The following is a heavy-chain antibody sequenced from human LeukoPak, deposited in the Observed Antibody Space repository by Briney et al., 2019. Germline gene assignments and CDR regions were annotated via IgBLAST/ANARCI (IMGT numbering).Heavy chain of an antibody. CDR1: GGSISSGSYY. CDR3: AITRAYDSSGYSFDY. CDR2: IYTSGST. J-gene: IGHJ4*02. V-gene: IGHV4-61*02. D-gene: IGHD3-22*01. Sequence: SQTLSLTCTVSGGSISSGSYYWSWIGQPAGKGLEWIGRIYTSGSTNYNPSLKSRVTISVDTSKNQFSLKLSSVTAADTAVYYCAITRAYDSSGYSFDYWGQGTLVTVSS.